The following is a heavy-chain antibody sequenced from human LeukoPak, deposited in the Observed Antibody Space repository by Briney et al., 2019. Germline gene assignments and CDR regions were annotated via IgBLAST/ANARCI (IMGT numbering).Heavy chain of an antibody. Sequence: ASVKVSCKASGYTFTGYFMHWVRQAPGQGLEWMGIINPSVGSTSYAQKFQGRITMTRDRSTSTAYMELSRLRSDDTAVYYCARGSGPTDYWGQGTLVTVSS. CDR3: ARGSGPTDY. D-gene: IGHD5-12*01. CDR1: GYTFTGYF. CDR2: INPSVGST. V-gene: IGHV1-46*01. J-gene: IGHJ4*02.